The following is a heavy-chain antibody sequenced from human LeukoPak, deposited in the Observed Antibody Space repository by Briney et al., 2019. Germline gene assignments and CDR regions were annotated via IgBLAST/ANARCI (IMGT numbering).Heavy chain of an antibody. CDR2: INPSGGST. D-gene: IGHD3-16*02. Sequence: GASVKVSFKASGYTFTSYYMHWVRQAPAQGLEWMGIINPSGGSTSYARKFQGRVTMTRNTSTSTVYMELSSLRSEDTAVYYCARAHGWIDYDYVWGSYRLDYWGQGTLVTVSS. CDR1: GYTFTSYY. V-gene: IGHV1-46*01. J-gene: IGHJ4*02. CDR3: ARAHGWIDYDYVWGSYRLDY.